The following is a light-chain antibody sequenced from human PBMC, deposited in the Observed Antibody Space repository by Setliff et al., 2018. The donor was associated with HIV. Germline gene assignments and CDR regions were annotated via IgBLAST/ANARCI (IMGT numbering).Light chain of an antibody. CDR3: QSYDSSLSVYV. CDR1: SSNIGAGYD. Sequence: QSVLTQPPSVSGAPGQRATISCTGSSSNIGAGYDVHWYQQLPGTAPKLLIYGNSNRPSGVPDRFSGSKSGTSASLAITGLQAEDEADYYCQSYDSSLSVYVFGTGTKSPS. J-gene: IGLJ1*01. V-gene: IGLV1-40*01. CDR2: GNS.